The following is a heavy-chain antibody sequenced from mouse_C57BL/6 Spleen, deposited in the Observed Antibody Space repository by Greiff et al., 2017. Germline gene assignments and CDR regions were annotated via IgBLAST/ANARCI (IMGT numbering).Heavy chain of an antibody. D-gene: IGHD1-1*01. CDR2: INPNNGGT. CDR3: ARYAYYGSSVPWYFDV. V-gene: IGHV1-18*01. J-gene: IGHJ1*03. Sequence: EVQLQQSGPELVKPGASVKIPCKASGYTFTDYNMDWVKQSHGKSLEWIGDINPNNGGTIYNQKFKGKATLTVDKSSSTAYMELRSLTSEDTAVYYCARYAYYGSSVPWYFDVWGTGTTVTVSS. CDR1: GYTFTDYN.